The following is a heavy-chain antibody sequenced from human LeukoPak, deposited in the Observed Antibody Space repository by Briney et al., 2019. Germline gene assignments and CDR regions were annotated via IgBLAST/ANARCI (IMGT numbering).Heavy chain of an antibody. J-gene: IGHJ3*02. V-gene: IGHV1-18*01. Sequence: ASVKVSCKASGYTFTSYGISWVRQAPGQGLEWMGWISAYNGNTNYAQKLQGRVTMTTDTSTSTAYKELRSLRSDDTAVYYCARSITVIVVGAFDIWGQGTMVTVSS. D-gene: IGHD3-22*01. CDR3: ARSITVIVVGAFDI. CDR2: ISAYNGNT. CDR1: GYTFTSYG.